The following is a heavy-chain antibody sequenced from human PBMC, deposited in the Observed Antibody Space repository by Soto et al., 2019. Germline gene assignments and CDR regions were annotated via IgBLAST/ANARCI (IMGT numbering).Heavy chain of an antibody. Sequence: QITLKESGPTLVKPTQTLTLTCIFSGFSLSADGVGVGWIRQPPGKALEWLALIYWDDDTRYRPSLKSRLTITKDTSKNHVVLTMTNMYPVDTGTYYCAHAYGGTSWPNDAFDVWGQGTVVTVSS. CDR3: AHAYGGTSWPNDAFDV. D-gene: IGHD2-2*01. CDR1: GFSLSADGVG. V-gene: IGHV2-5*02. CDR2: IYWDDDT. J-gene: IGHJ3*01.